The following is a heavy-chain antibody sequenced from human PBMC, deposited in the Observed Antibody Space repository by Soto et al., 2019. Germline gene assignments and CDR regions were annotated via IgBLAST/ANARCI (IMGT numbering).Heavy chain of an antibody. CDR2: LDYSGSN. CDR1: GGTPPPYY. D-gene: IGHD7-27*01. J-gene: IGHJ5*02. CDR3: ARVDGGSWGTWFDP. Sequence: DTLCLTCRVPGGTPPPYYWSWSRRPPAKRLGWICYLDYSGSNNFSPSIESRLTMSVDTSQHPFSMELTSGTAADTSVYHCARVDGGSWGTWFDPWGKGTLVT. V-gene: IGHV4-59*01.